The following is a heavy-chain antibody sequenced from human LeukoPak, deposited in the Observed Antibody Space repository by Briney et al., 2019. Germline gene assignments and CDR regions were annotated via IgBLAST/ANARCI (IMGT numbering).Heavy chain of an antibody. CDR1: VLTFSDSA. V-gene: IGHV3-73*01. D-gene: IGHD1-26*01. CDR3: TSHPPYSGIYRTLGYAFGI. Sequence: PGGSQRLSCAASVLTFSDSATHWVRQASGQGLVWVCRIRFKANTFVTAFAASVKGRLSISSHDSTNTANWQMNSLTSEDTALFYFTSHPPYSGIYRTLGYAFGIRAEGTIVTVFS. CDR2: IRFKANTFVT. J-gene: IGHJ3*02.